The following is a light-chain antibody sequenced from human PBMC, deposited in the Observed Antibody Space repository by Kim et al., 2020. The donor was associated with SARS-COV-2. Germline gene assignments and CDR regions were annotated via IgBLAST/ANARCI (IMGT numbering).Light chain of an antibody. CDR2: EGT. V-gene: IGLV3-1*01. CDR3: QAWDSRTVI. Sequence: SYELTQPPSVSVSPGQTAIITCSGNTLGDKYACWYQQKPDQSPVLVIYEGTERPSGIPERFSGSKSGTTATLTITGTQATDEADYYCQAWDSRTVIFGGGTQLTVL. CDR1: TLGDKY. J-gene: IGLJ2*01.